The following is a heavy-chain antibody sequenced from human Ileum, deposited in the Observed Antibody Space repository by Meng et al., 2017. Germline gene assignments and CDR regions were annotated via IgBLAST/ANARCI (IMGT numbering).Heavy chain of an antibody. J-gene: IGHJ4*02. V-gene: IGHV4-31*03. CDR2: IYYSGST. CDR3: ARGPHYGYVWGSYRSGLCFDY. CDR1: GGSISSGGYY. D-gene: IGHD3-16*02. Sequence: SETLSLTCTVSGGSISSGGYYWSWIRQHPGKGLEWIGYIYYSGSTYYNPSLKSRVTISVDTSKNQFSLKLSSVTAADTAVYYCARGPHYGYVWGSYRSGLCFDYWGQGTLVTVSS.